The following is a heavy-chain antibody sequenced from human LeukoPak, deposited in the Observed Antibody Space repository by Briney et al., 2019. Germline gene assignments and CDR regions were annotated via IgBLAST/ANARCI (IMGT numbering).Heavy chain of an antibody. J-gene: IGHJ3*02. D-gene: IGHD3-3*01. V-gene: IGHV4-39*01. Sequence: SETLSLTCTVSGGSISSSSYYWGWIRQPPGKGLEWIGSIYYSGSTYYNPSLKSRVTISVDTSKNQFSLKLSSVTAADTAVYYCARTIFGVVIKPSIAFDIWGQGTVVTVSS. CDR2: IYYSGST. CDR1: GGSISSSSYY. CDR3: ARTIFGVVIKPSIAFDI.